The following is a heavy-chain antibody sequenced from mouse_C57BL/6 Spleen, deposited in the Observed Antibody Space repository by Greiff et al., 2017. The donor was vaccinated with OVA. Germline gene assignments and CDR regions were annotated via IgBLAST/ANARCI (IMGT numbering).Heavy chain of an antibody. V-gene: IGHV1-54*01. CDR1: GYAFTNYL. J-gene: IGHJ2*01. CDR3: ARRGDYYGSSYDYFDY. CDR2: INPGSGGT. D-gene: IGHD1-1*01. Sequence: QVQLQQSGAELVRPGTSVKVSCKASGYAFTNYLIEWVKQRPGQGLEWIGVINPGSGGTNYNEKFKGKATLTADKSSSTAYMQLSSLTSEDSAVYFCARRGDYYGSSYDYFDYWGQGTTLTVSS.